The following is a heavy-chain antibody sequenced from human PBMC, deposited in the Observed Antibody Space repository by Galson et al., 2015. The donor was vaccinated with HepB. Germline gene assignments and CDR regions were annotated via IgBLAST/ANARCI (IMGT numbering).Heavy chain of an antibody. V-gene: IGHV5-51*01. J-gene: IGHJ3*02. CDR1: GYSFTTYW. D-gene: IGHD4-17*01. CDR2: IYPGDSDT. CDR3: ARHLVPKNMTTAPLGAFDI. Sequence: QSGAEVKKPGESLKISCKGSGYSFTTYWIVWVRQMPGKGLEWMGIIYPGDSDTRYSPSFQGQVTISADKSISTAYLHWSSLKASDTAMYYCARHLVPKNMTTAPLGAFDIWGQGTMVTVSS.